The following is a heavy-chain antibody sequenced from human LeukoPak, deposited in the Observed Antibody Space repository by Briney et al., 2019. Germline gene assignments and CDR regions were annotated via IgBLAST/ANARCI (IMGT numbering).Heavy chain of an antibody. D-gene: IGHD3-22*01. V-gene: IGHV4-59*08. CDR3: ARQGYYDSSGYFSYYYYGMDV. Sequence: SETLSLTCTVSGGSISSYYWSWIRQPPGKGLEWIGYIYYSGSTNYNPSLKSRVTISVDTSKNQFSLKLSSVTAADTAVYYCARQGYYDSSGYFSYYYYGMDVWGQGTTVTVS. J-gene: IGHJ6*02. CDR1: GGSISSYY. CDR2: IYYSGST.